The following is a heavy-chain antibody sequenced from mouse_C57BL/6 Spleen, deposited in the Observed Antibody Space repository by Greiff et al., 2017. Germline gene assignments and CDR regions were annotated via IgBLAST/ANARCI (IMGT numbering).Heavy chain of an antibody. CDR3: ARGGGNAYGY. Sequence: EVKLMESGGDLVKPGGSLTLSCAASGFTFSSYGMSWVRQTPDKRLEWVATISSGGSYTYYPDSVKGRFTISRDNAKNALYLQMSRLKSEDTAMYYCARGGGNAYGYWGQGALVTVDA. J-gene: IGHJ3*01. V-gene: IGHV5-6*01. D-gene: IGHD1-1*02. CDR2: ISSGGSYT. CDR1: GFTFSSYG.